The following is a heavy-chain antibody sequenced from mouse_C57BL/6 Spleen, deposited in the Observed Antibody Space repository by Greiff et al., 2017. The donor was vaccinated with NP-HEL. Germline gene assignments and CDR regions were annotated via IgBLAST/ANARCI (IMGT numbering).Heavy chain of an antibody. CDR1: GFTFSSYA. J-gene: IGHJ1*03. Sequence: EVMLVESGGGLVKPGGSLKLSCAASGFTFSSYAMSWVRQTPEKRLEWVATISDGGSYTYYPDNVKGRFTISRDNAKNNLYLQMSHLKSEDTAMYYCARGATVVASWYFDVWGTGTTVTVSS. V-gene: IGHV5-4*03. CDR2: ISDGGSYT. D-gene: IGHD1-1*01. CDR3: ARGATVVASWYFDV.